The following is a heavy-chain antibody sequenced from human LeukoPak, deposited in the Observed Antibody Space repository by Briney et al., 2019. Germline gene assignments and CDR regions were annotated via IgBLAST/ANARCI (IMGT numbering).Heavy chain of an antibody. Sequence: PSETLSLTCTVSGGSISSYYWNWIRQPPGKGLEWIGYIYTSGSTNYNPSLKSRVTISVDTSKNQFSLKLSSVTAADTAVYYCARTGVEYSSSSAWFDPWGQGTLVTVSS. J-gene: IGHJ5*02. V-gene: IGHV4-4*09. D-gene: IGHD6-6*01. CDR1: GGSISSYY. CDR2: IYTSGST. CDR3: ARTGVEYSSSSAWFDP.